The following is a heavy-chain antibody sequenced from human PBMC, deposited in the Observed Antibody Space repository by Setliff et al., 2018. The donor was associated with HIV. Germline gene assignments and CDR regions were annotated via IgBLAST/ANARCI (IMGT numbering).Heavy chain of an antibody. V-gene: IGHV4-38-2*01. CDR3: ARYSALTTNFDY. CDR2: IPHNGGT. J-gene: IGHJ4*02. D-gene: IGHD4-17*01. Sequence: SETLSLTCAVSGYSIGSGSFWGWIRQPPGKGLEWIATIPHNGGTYYNPDPSLTGRVTISVDTSKNQFSLKLAFVTAADTAVYYCARYSALTTNFDYWGQGTLVTVSS. CDR1: GYSIGSGSF.